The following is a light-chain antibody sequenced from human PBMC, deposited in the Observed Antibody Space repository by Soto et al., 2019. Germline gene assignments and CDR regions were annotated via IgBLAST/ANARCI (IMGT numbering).Light chain of an antibody. CDR3: SSYTTNNAHV. CDR2: SNE. Sequence: QSVLTQPPSASGTPGQRVTISCSGSNSNIGSNPVNWFQQLPGTAPKLLIYSNEQRPSGVPDRFSGSKSGTSASLAIIGLQSEDEADYFCSSYTTNNAHVFGGGTKLTVL. CDR1: NSNIGSNP. J-gene: IGLJ2*01. V-gene: IGLV1-44*01.